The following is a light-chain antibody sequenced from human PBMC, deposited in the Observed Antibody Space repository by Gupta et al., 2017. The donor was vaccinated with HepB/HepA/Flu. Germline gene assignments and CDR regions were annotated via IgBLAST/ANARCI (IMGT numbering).Light chain of an antibody. CDR3: QSADSSGTYVV. Sequence: SYELTQPLSVAVSPGQTARNTCSGDALPKQYAYWYQQKPGQAPVLVIYKDSERPSGIPERFSGSSSGTTVTLTISGVQAEDEADYYCQSADSSGTYVVFGGGTKLTVL. J-gene: IGLJ3*02. CDR1: ALPKQY. V-gene: IGLV3-25*03. CDR2: KDS.